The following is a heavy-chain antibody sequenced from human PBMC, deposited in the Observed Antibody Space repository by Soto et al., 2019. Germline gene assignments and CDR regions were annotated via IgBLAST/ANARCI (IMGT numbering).Heavy chain of an antibody. V-gene: IGHV1-2*02. CDR2: INPNSGGT. CDR3: ATHSGRYSYGPRRGRLDY. CDR1: GYTFTGYY. J-gene: IGHJ4*02. D-gene: IGHD5-18*01. Sequence: ASVKVSCKASGYTFTGYYMHWVRQAPGQGLEWMGWINPNSGGTNYAQKFQGRVTMTRDTSISTAYMELSRLRSDDTAVYYCATHSGRYSYGPRRGRLDYWGQGTLVTVSS.